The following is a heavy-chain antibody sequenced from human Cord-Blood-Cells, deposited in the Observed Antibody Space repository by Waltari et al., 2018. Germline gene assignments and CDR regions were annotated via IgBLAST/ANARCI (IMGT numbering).Heavy chain of an antibody. Sequence: QVQLVESGGGVVQPGRSLRLSCAASGFTFSSYGMHWVRQAPGKGLEWVAVIWYDGSNKYYADSVKGRFTIARDNSKNTLYLQMNSLRAEDTAVYYCARDEAMVLGHDAFDIWGQGTMVTVSS. J-gene: IGHJ3*02. V-gene: IGHV3-33*01. CDR3: ARDEAMVLGHDAFDI. CDR2: IWYDGSNK. D-gene: IGHD5-18*01. CDR1: GFTFSSYG.